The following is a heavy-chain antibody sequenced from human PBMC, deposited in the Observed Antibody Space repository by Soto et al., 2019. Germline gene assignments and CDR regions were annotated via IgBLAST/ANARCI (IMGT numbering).Heavy chain of an antibody. CDR3: ANLGDYYDSSGYYFDY. D-gene: IGHD3-22*01. CDR1: GGSFSGYY. CDR2: INHSGST. Sequence: SETLSLTCAVYGGSFSGYYWSWIRQPPGKGLEWIGEINHSGSTNYNPSLKSRVTISVDTSKNQFSLKLSSVTAADTAVYYCANLGDYYDSSGYYFDYWGQGTLVT. J-gene: IGHJ4*02. V-gene: IGHV4-34*01.